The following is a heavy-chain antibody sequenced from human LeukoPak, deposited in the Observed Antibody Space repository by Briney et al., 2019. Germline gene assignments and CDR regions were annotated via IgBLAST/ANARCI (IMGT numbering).Heavy chain of an antibody. J-gene: IGHJ6*02. CDR3: AKDATGYCSSTSCPLRRGYYYYGMDV. D-gene: IGHD2-2*01. V-gene: IGHV3-30*18. CDR1: GFTFSSYG. Sequence: PGRSLRLSCAASGFTFSSYGMHWVSQAPGKGLGWVAVISYDGSNKYYADSVKGRFTISRDNSKNTLYLQMNSLRAEDTAVYYCAKDATGYCSSTSCPLRRGYYYYGMDVWGQGTTVTVSS. CDR2: ISYDGSNK.